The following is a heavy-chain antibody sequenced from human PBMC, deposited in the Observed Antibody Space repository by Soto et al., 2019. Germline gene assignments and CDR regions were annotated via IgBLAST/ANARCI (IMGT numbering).Heavy chain of an antibody. J-gene: IGHJ4*02. CDR2: VFSSVSA. Sequence: SETLSLTCIVSGVSVRSYTWSWVRQPANKGLEWIGRVFSSVSATYNPSLKSRVSISMDTPENRISLKLDSVTAADAGVYFCARDGMTTGDTWGPGTLVTVAS. CDR3: ARDGMTTGDT. V-gene: IGHV4-4*07. D-gene: IGHD2-21*02. CDR1: GVSVRSYT.